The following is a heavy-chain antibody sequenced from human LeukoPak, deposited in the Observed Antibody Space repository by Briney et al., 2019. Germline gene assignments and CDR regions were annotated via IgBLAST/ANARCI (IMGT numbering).Heavy chain of an antibody. J-gene: IGHJ2*01. Sequence: GGSLRLSCAASGFPFSSYEMNWVSQAPGKGLEWVSYISSSGSTIYYADSVKGRFTISRDNAKNSLYLQMISLRAEDTAVYYCARVYASYFDLWGRGTLVTVSS. D-gene: IGHD2/OR15-2a*01. CDR3: ARVYASYFDL. V-gene: IGHV3-48*03. CDR1: GFPFSSYE. CDR2: ISSSGSTI.